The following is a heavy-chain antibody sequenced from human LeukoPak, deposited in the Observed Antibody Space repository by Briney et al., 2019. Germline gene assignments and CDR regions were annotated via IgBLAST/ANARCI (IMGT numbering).Heavy chain of an antibody. CDR3: ARDRVDTVNDYYYGMDV. CDR1: GFTVSSSY. CDR2: IYSGGST. Sequence: GGSLRLSCAASGFTVSSSYMSWVRQAPGKGLEWVSVIYSGGSTYYADSVKGRFTISRDNSKNTLYLQMNSLRAEDTAVYYCARDRVDTVNDYYYGMDVWGQGTTVTVSS. V-gene: IGHV3-53*01. J-gene: IGHJ6*02. D-gene: IGHD5-18*01.